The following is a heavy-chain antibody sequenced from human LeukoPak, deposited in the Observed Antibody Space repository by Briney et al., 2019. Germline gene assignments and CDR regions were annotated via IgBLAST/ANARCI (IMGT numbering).Heavy chain of an antibody. CDR3: ARHGDSSTWSYFDY. V-gene: IGHV4-59*08. CDR2: ISYSGST. Sequence: SETLSLTCTVSGGSITNYYWTWIRQPPGKGLEWIGYISYSGSTNYNPSLKSQVTISVDTSKNQFSLRLTSVTAADTAVYYCARHGDSSTWSYFDYWGQGTLVTVSS. CDR1: GGSITNYY. J-gene: IGHJ4*02. D-gene: IGHD6-13*01.